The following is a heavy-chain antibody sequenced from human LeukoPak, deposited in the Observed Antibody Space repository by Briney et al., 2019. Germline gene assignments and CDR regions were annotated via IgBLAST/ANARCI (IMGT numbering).Heavy chain of an antibody. CDR1: GGSFSGYY. CDR2: INHSGST. V-gene: IGHV4-34*01. CDR3: ARVVDY. J-gene: IGHJ4*02. D-gene: IGHD2-2*01. Sequence: SETLSLTCAVYGGSFSGYYWSWIRQPPGKGLEWIGEINHSGSTNYNPSLKSRVTISVDTSKNQFSLKLSSVTAADTAVYYCARVVDYWGQGTLVIVSS.